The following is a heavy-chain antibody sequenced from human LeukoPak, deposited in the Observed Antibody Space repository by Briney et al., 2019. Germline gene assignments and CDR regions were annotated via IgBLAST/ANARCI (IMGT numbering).Heavy chain of an antibody. D-gene: IGHD1-26*01. CDR2: IYSGGST. CDR3: ARAYSGSYEDYFDY. Sequence: GGSLRLSCAASGFTVSSNYMSWVRQAPGKGLEWVSVIYSGGSTYYADSVKGRFTISRDNSKNTLYLQMNSLRAEDTAVYYCARAYSGSYEDYFDYWGQGTLVTVSS. V-gene: IGHV3-53*01. CDR1: GFTVSSNY. J-gene: IGHJ4*02.